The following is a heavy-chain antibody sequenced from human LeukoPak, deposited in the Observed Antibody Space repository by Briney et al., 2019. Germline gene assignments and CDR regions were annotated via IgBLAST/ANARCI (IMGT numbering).Heavy chain of an antibody. D-gene: IGHD6-19*01. CDR2: ISYDGSNK. CDR3: ARLVAVAGRGLDY. V-gene: IGHV3-30*03. J-gene: IGHJ4*02. CDR1: GFTFSSYG. Sequence: GGSLRLSCAASGFTFSSYGMHWVRQAPGKGLEWVAVISYDGSNKYYADSVKGRFTISRDNAKNSLYLQMNSLRAEDTAVYYCARLVAVAGRGLDYWGQGTLVTVSS.